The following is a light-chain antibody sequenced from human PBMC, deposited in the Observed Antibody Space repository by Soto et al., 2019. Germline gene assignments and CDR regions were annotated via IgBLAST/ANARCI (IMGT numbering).Light chain of an antibody. V-gene: IGKV3-15*01. J-gene: IGKJ1*01. CDR2: GAS. CDR3: QQYNTWLWT. CDR1: QSVNAN. Sequence: EVVMTQSPATLSVSPGERATLSCRASQSVNANLAWYQQKPGQAPRLLIHGASNRATGIPARFSGSGFGTEIILTISSLQSEDFAVYYCQQYNTWLWTFGQGTKVEI.